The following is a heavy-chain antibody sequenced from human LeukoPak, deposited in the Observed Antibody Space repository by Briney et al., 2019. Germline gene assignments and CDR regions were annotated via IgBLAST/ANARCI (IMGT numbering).Heavy chain of an antibody. V-gene: IGHV4-39*01. D-gene: IGHD3-22*01. J-gene: IGHJ4*01. CDR2: IYYSGST. Sequence: PSETLSLTCTVSGGSISSSSYYWGWIRQPPGKGLEWIGSIYYSGSTYYNPSLKSRVTISVDTSKNQFSLKLSSVTAADTAVYYCARVIRDYYDSSGYYSDYWGHGTLVTVSS. CDR1: GGSISSSSYY. CDR3: ARVIRDYYDSSGYYSDY.